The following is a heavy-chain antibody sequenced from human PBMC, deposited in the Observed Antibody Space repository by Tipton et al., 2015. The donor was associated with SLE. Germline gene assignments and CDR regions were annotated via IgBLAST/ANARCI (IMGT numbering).Heavy chain of an antibody. Sequence: SLRLSCAASGFTFSSYAMSWVRQAPGKGLEWVSAISGSGGSTYYADSVKGRFTISRDNSKNTLYLQMNSLRAEDTAVYYCAKEGGPYSAPGGSYFDYWGQGTLVTVSS. J-gene: IGHJ4*02. V-gene: IGHV3-23*01. CDR2: ISGSGGST. CDR3: AKEGGPYSAPGGSYFDY. D-gene: IGHD2-8*02. CDR1: GFTFSSYA.